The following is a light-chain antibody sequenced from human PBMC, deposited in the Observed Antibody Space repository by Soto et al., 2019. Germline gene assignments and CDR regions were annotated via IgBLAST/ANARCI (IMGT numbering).Light chain of an antibody. CDR1: QSISNW. J-gene: IGKJ5*01. CDR3: QQFNTNSLIT. V-gene: IGKV1-5*03. Sequence: DIQMTQSPSTLSASVVDRVTITCRASQSISNWLAWYQQKPGKAPKLLIYKASSLESGVPSRFSGSGSGTEFSLTISSLQPDDFATYYCQQFNTNSLITFGQGTRLEIK. CDR2: KAS.